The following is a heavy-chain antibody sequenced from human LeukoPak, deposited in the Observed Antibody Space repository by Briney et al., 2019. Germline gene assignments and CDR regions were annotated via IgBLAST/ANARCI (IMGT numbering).Heavy chain of an antibody. CDR1: GGSFSGYY. Sequence: KPSETLSLTCAVYGGSFSGYYWSWIRQPPGKGLEWIGEINHSGSTNYNPSLKSRVTISVDTSKNQFSLKLSSVTAADTAVYYCARAQYGDLYDYWGQGTLVTVSS. CDR2: INHSGST. D-gene: IGHD4-17*01. V-gene: IGHV4-34*01. CDR3: ARAQYGDLYDY. J-gene: IGHJ4*02.